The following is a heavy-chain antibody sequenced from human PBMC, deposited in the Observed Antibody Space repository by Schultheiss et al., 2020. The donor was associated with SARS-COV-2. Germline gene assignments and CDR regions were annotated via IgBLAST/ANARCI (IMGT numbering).Heavy chain of an antibody. CDR2: ISGSGGST. J-gene: IGHJ4*02. V-gene: IGHV3-23*01. Sequence: GGSLRLSCAASGFTFSSYAMSWVRQAPGKGLEWVSAISGSGGSTYYADSVKGRFTISRDNSKNTLYLQMNSLRAEDTAVYYCAKESPFMTTVSPRYFDYWGQGTLVTVSS. CDR1: GFTFSSYA. CDR3: AKESPFMTTVSPRYFDY. D-gene: IGHD4-11*01.